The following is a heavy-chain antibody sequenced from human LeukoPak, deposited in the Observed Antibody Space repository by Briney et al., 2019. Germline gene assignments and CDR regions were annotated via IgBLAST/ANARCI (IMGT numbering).Heavy chain of an antibody. V-gene: IGHV1-18*04. Sequence: ASVKVSCKASGYTFTSYGLSWVRQAPGQGLQWMGWISAYNGNTNYAQKLQGRVTMTTDTSTSTAYMELRSMRSDDTAVYYCARDSLVVPFYCQDFWGQGTLVTVSS. D-gene: IGHD2-2*01. J-gene: IGHJ4*02. CDR2: ISAYNGNT. CDR3: ARDSLVVPFYCQDF. CDR1: GYTFTSYG.